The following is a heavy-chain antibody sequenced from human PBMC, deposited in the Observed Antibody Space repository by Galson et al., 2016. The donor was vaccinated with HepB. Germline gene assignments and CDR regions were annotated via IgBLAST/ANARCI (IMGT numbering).Heavy chain of an antibody. J-gene: IGHJ4*02. CDR2: ISATGGST. Sequence: SLRLSCAASGFTFSSYAMSWVRQTPGKGHEWVSSISATGGSTHYADSVKGRFTISRDNSENTLYLPMDSLRAADTALYYWAKDRTLSSDYFHSWGQGTLVTGSA. V-gene: IGHV3-23*01. CDR1: GFTFSSYA. CDR3: AKDRTLSSDYFHS.